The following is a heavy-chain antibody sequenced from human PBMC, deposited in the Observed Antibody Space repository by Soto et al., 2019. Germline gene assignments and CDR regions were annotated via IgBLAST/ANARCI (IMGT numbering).Heavy chain of an antibody. CDR2: ISDDGDST. CDR3: ANVEGGCPDLYY. CDR1: EFTFSDNA. Sequence: GGSLRLSCGASEFTFSDNAMTWVRQGPGKGLEWVASISDDGDSTYYADSVKGRFAVSRDNSKNTLFLHMNSLRAEDTAVYYCANVEGGCPDLYYWGQGILVTLSS. D-gene: IGHD3-3*01. J-gene: IGHJ4*02. V-gene: IGHV3-23*01.